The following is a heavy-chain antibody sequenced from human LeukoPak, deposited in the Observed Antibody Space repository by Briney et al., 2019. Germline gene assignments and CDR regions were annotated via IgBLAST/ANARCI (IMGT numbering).Heavy chain of an antibody. V-gene: IGHV3-74*01. CDR2: INSDGSST. CDR1: GFTFSSCW. Sequence: GGSLRPSCAASGFTFSSCWMHWARQAPGKGLVWVSRINSDGSSTSYADSVKGRFTISRDNAKNTLYLQMNSLRAEDTAVYYCARDSWESGLDYFDYWGQGTLVTVSS. J-gene: IGHJ4*02. D-gene: IGHD1-26*01. CDR3: ARDSWESGLDYFDY.